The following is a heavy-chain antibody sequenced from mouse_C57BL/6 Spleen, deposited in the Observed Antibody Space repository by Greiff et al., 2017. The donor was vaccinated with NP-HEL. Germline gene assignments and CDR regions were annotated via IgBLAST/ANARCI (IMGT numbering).Heavy chain of an antibody. J-gene: IGHJ3*01. D-gene: IGHD2-4*01. Sequence: QVQLQQPGAELVMPGASVKLSCKASGYTFTSYWMYWVKQRPGQGLEWIGEIDPSDSYTNYNQKFKGKSTLTVDKSSSTAYMQLSSLTSEDSAVYYCARSGDYDGAWFAYWGQGTLVTVSA. V-gene: IGHV1-69*01. CDR2: IDPSDSYT. CDR3: ARSGDYDGAWFAY. CDR1: GYTFTSYW.